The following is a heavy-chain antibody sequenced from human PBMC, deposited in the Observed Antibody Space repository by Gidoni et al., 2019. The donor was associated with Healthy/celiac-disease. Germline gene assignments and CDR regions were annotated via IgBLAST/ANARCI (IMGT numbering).Heavy chain of an antibody. CDR2: IYPVDSDT. CDR3: ARRGEEVVAAMRAFDI. CDR1: GSSFTGSW. D-gene: IGHD2-15*01. V-gene: IGHV5-51*01. Sequence: EVQLVQSGAGVKKPGGSLTISCMVSGSSFTGSWIGWVRQMPGKGLEWMGIIYPVDSDTRYSPSFQGQVTISADKAITTAYLQWSSLKASDTAMYYCARRGEEVVAAMRAFDIWGQGTMVTVSS. J-gene: IGHJ3*02.